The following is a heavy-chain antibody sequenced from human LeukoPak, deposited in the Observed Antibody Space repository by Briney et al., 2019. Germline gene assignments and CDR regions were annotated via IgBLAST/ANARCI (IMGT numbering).Heavy chain of an antibody. CDR3: ARDARSHCGTDACYGPYFDY. J-gene: IGHJ4*02. CDR2: ISSTSTNI. V-gene: IGHV3-48*01. Sequence: GGSLRLSCAASGFTFSTSSMNWVRQTPGKGLEWVSSISSTSTNIYYADSVKGRFTISRDNAKNSLYLQMNDLRAEDTGVYFCARDARSHCGTDACYGPYFDYWGQGSLVTVSS. D-gene: IGHD2-2*01. CDR1: GFTFSTSS.